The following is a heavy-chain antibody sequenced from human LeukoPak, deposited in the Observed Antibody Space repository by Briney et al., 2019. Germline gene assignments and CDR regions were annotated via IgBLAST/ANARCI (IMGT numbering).Heavy chain of an antibody. CDR3: ARGPSGGNGFSY. J-gene: IGHJ4*02. CDR1: GGSISSYY. CDR2: IKQDGSER. V-gene: IGHV3-7*04. D-gene: IGHD2-15*01. Sequence: QSSETLSLTCTVSGGSISSYYWSWVRQAPGKGLEWVANIKQDGSERYYVDSVKGRFTISRDNAKNSLYLQMNNLRAVDTAVYYCARGPSGGNGFSYWGLGTLVTVSS.